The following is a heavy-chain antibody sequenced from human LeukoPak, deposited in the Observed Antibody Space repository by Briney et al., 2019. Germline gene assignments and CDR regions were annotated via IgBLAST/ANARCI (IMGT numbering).Heavy chain of an antibody. D-gene: IGHD4-17*01. Sequence: GGSLRLSCAASGFTFSTYAMSWVRQAPGKGLEWVSVISGSGDTTYYADSVKGRFTISRDNSKNTLYLQMNSLRAEDTAVYYCAKFLRTVTTGFDYWGQGTLVTVSS. V-gene: IGHV3-23*01. CDR3: AKFLRTVTTGFDY. J-gene: IGHJ4*02. CDR2: ISGSGDTT. CDR1: GFTFSTYA.